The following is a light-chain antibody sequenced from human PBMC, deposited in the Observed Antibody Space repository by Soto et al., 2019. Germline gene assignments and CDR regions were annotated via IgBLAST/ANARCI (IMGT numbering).Light chain of an antibody. Sequence: EIVLTQSPGTLSLSPGERATLSCRASQSASSSYLAWYQQKVGQAPRLLIYAASSRATGIPDGFSGSGSGTDFTLTISRLEPEDFALYYCQQYDTLPYTFGQGTKLEIK. CDR1: QSASSSY. CDR2: AAS. J-gene: IGKJ2*01. CDR3: QQYDTLPYT. V-gene: IGKV3-20*01.